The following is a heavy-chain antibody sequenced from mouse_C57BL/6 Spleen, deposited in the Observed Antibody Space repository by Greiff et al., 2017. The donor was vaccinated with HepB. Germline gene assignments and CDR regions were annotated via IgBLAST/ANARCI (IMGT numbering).Heavy chain of an antibody. CDR2: INYDGSST. Sequence: DVKLVESEGGLVQPGSSMKLSCTASGFTFSDYYMAWVRQVPEKGLEWVANINYDGSSTYYLDSLKSRFIISRDNAKNILYLQMSSLKSEDTATYYCARGTGTGWFAYWGQGTLVTVSA. J-gene: IGHJ3*01. CDR3: ARGTGTGWFAY. V-gene: IGHV5-16*01. CDR1: GFTFSDYY. D-gene: IGHD4-1*01.